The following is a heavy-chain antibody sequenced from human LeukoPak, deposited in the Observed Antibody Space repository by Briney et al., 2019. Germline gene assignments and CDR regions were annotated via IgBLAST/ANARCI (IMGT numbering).Heavy chain of an antibody. J-gene: IGHJ5*02. D-gene: IGHD5-24*01. CDR2: ISAYNGNT. CDR3: ARGKVIRDGYNANWFDP. V-gene: IGHV1-18*01. Sequence: ASVKVSCKASGYTFTSYGISWVRQAPGQGLEWMGWISAYNGNTNYAQKLQGRVTMTTDTSTSTAYMELRSLRSDDTAVYYCARGKVIRDGYNANWFDPWGQGTLVTVSS. CDR1: GYTFTSYG.